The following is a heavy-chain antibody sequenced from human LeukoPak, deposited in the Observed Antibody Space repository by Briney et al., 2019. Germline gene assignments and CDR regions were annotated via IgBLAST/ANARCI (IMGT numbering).Heavy chain of an antibody. CDR1: GYTFTGYY. CDR3: ASISYGSGVDY. CDR2: INHNSGGT. D-gene: IGHD3-10*01. J-gene: IGHJ4*02. V-gene: IGHV1-2*02. Sequence: ASVKVSCMASGYTFTGYYMHWVRQAPAPGLEWMGWINHNSGGTNYAQKLQGRVTITRDTTNSTAYMVPSSLRSDDTAVYYCASISYGSGVDYWGQGTLVTVSS.